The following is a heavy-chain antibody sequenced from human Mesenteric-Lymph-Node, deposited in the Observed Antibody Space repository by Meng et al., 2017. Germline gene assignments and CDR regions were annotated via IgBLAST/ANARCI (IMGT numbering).Heavy chain of an antibody. CDR1: GFTVSSNY. CDR2: IYSGGST. J-gene: IGHJ4*02. CDR3: ARGITVWFGELVDY. Sequence: GESLKISCAASGFTVSSNYMSWVRQAPGKGLEWVSVIYSGGSTYYADSVKGRFTISRDNSKNTLYLQMGSLRAEDMAVYYCARGITVWFGELVDYWGQGTLVTVSS. V-gene: IGHV3-66*02. D-gene: IGHD3-10*01.